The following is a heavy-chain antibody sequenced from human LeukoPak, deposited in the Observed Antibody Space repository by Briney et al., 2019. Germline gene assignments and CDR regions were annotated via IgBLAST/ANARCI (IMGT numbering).Heavy chain of an antibody. CDR1: GFTFSDYY. Sequence: GGSLRLSCAASGFTFSDYYMSWIRQAPGKGLEWVSYISSSGSTIYYTDSVKGRFTISRDNAKNSLYLQMNSLRAEDTAVYYCARGVDRKSYYFDYWGQGTLVTVSS. V-gene: IGHV3-11*01. D-gene: IGHD3-22*01. J-gene: IGHJ4*02. CDR2: ISSSGSTI. CDR3: ARGVDRKSYYFDY.